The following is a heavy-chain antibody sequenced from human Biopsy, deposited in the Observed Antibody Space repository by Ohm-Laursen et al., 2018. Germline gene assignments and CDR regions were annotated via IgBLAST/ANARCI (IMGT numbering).Heavy chain of an antibody. CDR2: IKEDGSEI. CDR3: ARGYSV. D-gene: IGHD5-18*01. J-gene: IGHJ4*02. Sequence: SLSLSCSASGFGFRDYWMSWVRRAPGTGQEWVATIKEDGSEIKYVASVKGRFTISRDNTESSLYLQMNNSSSEDTAVYYCARGYSVWGQGTLVTVSS. CDR1: GFGFRDYW. V-gene: IGHV3-7*01.